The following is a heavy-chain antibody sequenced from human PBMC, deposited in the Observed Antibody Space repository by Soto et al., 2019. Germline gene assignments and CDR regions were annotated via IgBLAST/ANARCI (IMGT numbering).Heavy chain of an antibody. V-gene: IGHV3-23*01. CDR3: AKEKENFDILTGYLDY. Sequence: GGSLRLSCAASGFTFSSYAMSWVRQAPGKGLEWVSGISASGGSTYYADSVKGRFTISRDNSKNTLFLQMNSLRAEDTAVYYCAKEKENFDILTGYLDYWGQGTLVTVSS. D-gene: IGHD3-9*01. CDR1: GFTFSSYA. J-gene: IGHJ4*02. CDR2: ISASGGST.